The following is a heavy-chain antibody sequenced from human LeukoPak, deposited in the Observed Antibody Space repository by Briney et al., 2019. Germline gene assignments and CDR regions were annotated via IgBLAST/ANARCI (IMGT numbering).Heavy chain of an antibody. J-gene: IGHJ5*02. V-gene: IGHV3-53*01. CDR2: LYSGGST. Sequence: GGSLRLSCVASGFTVSNTYMTWVRQAPGKGLEWVSNLYSGGSTYYAHSVKGRLTISRDNSKNTVYLQMNSLGAEDTAVYYCARQSNYGDYDPWGQGTLVTVSS. CDR3: ARQSNYGDYDP. D-gene: IGHD4-17*01. CDR1: GFTVSNTY.